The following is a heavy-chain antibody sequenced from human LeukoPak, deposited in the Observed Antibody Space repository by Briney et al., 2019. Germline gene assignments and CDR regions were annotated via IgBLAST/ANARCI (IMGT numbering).Heavy chain of an antibody. CDR2: IKQDGSEK. V-gene: IGHV3-7*01. CDR3: ARDLNRPYSSSLGAFDI. D-gene: IGHD6-13*01. J-gene: IGHJ3*02. CDR1: GFTFSSYW. Sequence: PGGSLRLSCAASGFTFSSYWMSWVRQAPGKGLEWVANIKQDGSEKYYVDSVKGRFTISRDNAKNSLYLQMNSLRAEDMAVYYCARDLNRPYSSSLGAFDIWGQGTMVTVSS.